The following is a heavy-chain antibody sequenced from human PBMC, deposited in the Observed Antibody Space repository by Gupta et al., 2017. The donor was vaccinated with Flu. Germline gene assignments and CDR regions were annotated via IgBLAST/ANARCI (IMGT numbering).Heavy chain of an antibody. V-gene: IGHV3-33*01. CDR3: ARTVYMDYGAFDI. Sequence: VQLVESGGGVVQPGRSLRPSCAASGFTFSSNGMHWVRQAAGKGLEWVAVRWYDGSNKYYADSVKGRFTISRDNSKNTLYLQMNSLRAEDTAVYYCARTVYMDYGAFDIWGQGTMVTVSS. CDR2: RWYDGSNK. J-gene: IGHJ3*02. D-gene: IGHD3-16*01. CDR1: GFTFSSNG.